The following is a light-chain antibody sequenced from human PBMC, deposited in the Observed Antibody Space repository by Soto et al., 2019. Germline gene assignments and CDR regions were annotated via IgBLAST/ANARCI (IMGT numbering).Light chain of an antibody. Sequence: IQLTQSPSTLSASVGDRVTITCRASQSVRTWLAWFQQKPGKAPKLLVYKASTLESGVPSRFSGSGSGTEFTLTISSLQPDDFATYYCQQYNNYSTFGQGTKADIK. CDR2: KAS. CDR3: QQYNNYST. V-gene: IGKV1-5*03. CDR1: QSVRTW. J-gene: IGKJ1*01.